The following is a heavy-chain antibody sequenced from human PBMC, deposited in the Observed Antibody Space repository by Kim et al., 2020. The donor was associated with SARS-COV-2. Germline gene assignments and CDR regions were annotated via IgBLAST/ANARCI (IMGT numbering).Heavy chain of an antibody. J-gene: IGHJ5*02. CDR3: SKAWFAAPNRFAP. Sequence: SETLSLTCSVSGGSLIGHYWNWLRQPPGKGLEWIGHIYNTENTNYNPSLKSRVTISVDTSKNQFSLTLTSVTAADTAVYYCSKAWFAAPNRFAPRGQGTLGPGSS. CDR1: GGSLIGHY. V-gene: IGHV4-59*11. D-gene: IGHD3-22*01. CDR2: IYNTENT.